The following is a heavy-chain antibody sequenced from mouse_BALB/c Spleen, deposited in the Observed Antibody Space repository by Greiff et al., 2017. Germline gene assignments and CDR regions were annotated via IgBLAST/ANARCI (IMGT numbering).Heavy chain of an antibody. CDR2: IYPGSGST. CDR3: TRGDSSGYFY. V-gene: IGHV1S22*01. CDR1: GYTFTSYW. Sequence: LQQPGSELVRPGASVKLSCKASGYTFTSYWMHWVKQRHGQGLEWIGNIYPGSGSTNYDEKFKSKGTLTVDTSSSTAYMHLSSLTSEDSAVYYCTRGDSSGYFYWGQGTTLKVSS. J-gene: IGHJ2*01. D-gene: IGHD3-2*01.